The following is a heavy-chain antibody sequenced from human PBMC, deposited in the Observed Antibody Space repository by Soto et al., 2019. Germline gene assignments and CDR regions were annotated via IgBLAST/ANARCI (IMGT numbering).Heavy chain of an antibody. J-gene: IGHJ4*02. CDR3: PRGGTRIRRYLDS. CDR1: GYTFTSYG. Sequence: GASVKVSCKASGYTFTSYGISWVRQAPGQGLEWMGWISAYNGNTNYTQKLQGRVTMTTDTSTSTAYRELRSLSPDHTAGYYFPRGGTRIRRYLDSWGRGSLVTVSS. V-gene: IGHV1-18*01. CDR2: ISAYNGNT. D-gene: IGHD1-26*01.